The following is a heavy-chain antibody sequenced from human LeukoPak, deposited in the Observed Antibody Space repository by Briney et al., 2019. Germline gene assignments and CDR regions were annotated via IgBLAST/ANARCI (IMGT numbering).Heavy chain of an antibody. Sequence: PGGSLRLSCAASGFTFSSYAMSWVRQAPGKGLEWVSSISSSSSYIYYADSVKGRFTISRDNAKNSLYLQMNSLRAEDTAVYYCARDPHEGRNLLGESSTSCLFDYWGQGTLVTVSS. CDR1: GFTFSSYA. V-gene: IGHV3-21*01. CDR2: ISSSSSYI. D-gene: IGHD2-2*01. J-gene: IGHJ4*02. CDR3: ARDPHEGRNLLGESSTSCLFDY.